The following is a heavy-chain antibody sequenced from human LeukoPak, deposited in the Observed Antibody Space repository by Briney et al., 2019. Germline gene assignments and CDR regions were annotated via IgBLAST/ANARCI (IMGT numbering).Heavy chain of an antibody. D-gene: IGHD3-3*01. CDR1: GFTFSSYW. Sequence: GGSLRLSCAASGFTFSSYWMNWVRQAPGKGLEWVANIKQDGSEKYYVDSVKGRFTISRDNAKNSLNLQMNSLRADDTAVYYCARSTNSGYYNPFDYWGQGTLVTVSS. CDR3: ARSTNSGYYNPFDY. CDR2: IKQDGSEK. V-gene: IGHV3-7*01. J-gene: IGHJ4*02.